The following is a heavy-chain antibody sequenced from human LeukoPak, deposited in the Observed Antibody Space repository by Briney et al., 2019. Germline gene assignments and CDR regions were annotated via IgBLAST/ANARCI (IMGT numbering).Heavy chain of an antibody. Sequence: PGGSLRLSCAASGFTFSSYEMNWVRQAPGKGLEWVSYISSSGSTIYYADSVKGRFTISRDNAKNSLYLQMNSLRAEDTAVYYCAGGDDSSGYYFGYWGQGTLVSVSS. CDR3: AGGDDSSGYYFGY. CDR2: ISSSGSTI. D-gene: IGHD3-22*01. V-gene: IGHV3-48*03. CDR1: GFTFSSYE. J-gene: IGHJ4*02.